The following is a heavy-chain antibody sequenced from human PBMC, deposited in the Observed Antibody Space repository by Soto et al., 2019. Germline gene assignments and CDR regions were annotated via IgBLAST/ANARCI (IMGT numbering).Heavy chain of an antibody. CDR2: IYHSGST. V-gene: IGHV4-4*02. CDR3: ARDRAGISYWGRQNWFDP. Sequence: SETLSLTCAVSGGSISSSNWWSWVRQPPGKGLEWIGEIYHSGSTNYNPSLKSRVTISVDKSKNQSSLKLSSVTAADTAVYYCARDRAGISYWGRQNWFDPWGQGTLVTVSS. CDR1: GGSISSSNW. J-gene: IGHJ5*02. D-gene: IGHD6-13*01.